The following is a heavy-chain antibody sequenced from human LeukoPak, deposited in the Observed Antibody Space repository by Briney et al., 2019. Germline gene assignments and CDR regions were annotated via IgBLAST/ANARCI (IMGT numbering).Heavy chain of an antibody. CDR3: ARGTAFYYYYGMDV. CDR2: IYYSGST. J-gene: IGHJ6*02. CDR1: GGSISSYY. V-gene: IGHV4-59*01. D-gene: IGHD5-18*01. Sequence: SETLSLTCIVSGGSISSYYWSWIRQPPGKGLEWIGYIYYSGSTNYNPSLKSRVTISVDTSKNQFSLKLSSVTAADTAVYYCARGTAFYYYYGMDVWGQGTTVTVSS.